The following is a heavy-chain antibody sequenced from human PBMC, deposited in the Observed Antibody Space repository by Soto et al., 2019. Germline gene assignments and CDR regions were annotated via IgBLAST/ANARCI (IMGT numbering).Heavy chain of an antibody. J-gene: IGHJ5*02. Sequence: QLQLLESGPGLVKPSETLSLTCTVSGASISSSSYYWGWIRQPPGKGLEWIGTIYYSGATYYNPSVKSRVTISVDTSKNLFSLKLSSVTAADTAVYYCARHIGKGLVLMVNWFDPWGQGTLVTVSS. D-gene: IGHD3-9*01. CDR2: IYYSGAT. CDR3: ARHIGKGLVLMVNWFDP. V-gene: IGHV4-39*01. CDR1: GASISSSSYY.